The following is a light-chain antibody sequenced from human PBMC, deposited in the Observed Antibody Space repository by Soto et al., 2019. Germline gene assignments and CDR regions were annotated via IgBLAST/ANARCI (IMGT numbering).Light chain of an antibody. CDR1: SSDVGSDNL. CDR2: EGS. CDR3: CSYAASSTAI. V-gene: IGLV2-23*01. Sequence: QSVLTQPASVSGSPGQSITISCTGTSSDVGSDNLVSWYQQHPGKAPKLMIYEGSKRPSGVSNRFSGSKSGNTASLTISGLQAEDEADYYCCSYAASSTAIFGGGTKVTVL. J-gene: IGLJ2*01.